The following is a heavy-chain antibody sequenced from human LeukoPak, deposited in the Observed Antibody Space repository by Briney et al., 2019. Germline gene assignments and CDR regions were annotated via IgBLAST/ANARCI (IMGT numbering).Heavy chain of an antibody. Sequence: GGSLRLSCVASGYTFSPYWMSWVRQIPGKGLEWVASISNGGGATYYVDSVRGRFTISRDDTKNSLFLQMNGLRSDDTAVYYCTRENYVPDSWGQGTLVTVSS. CDR1: GYTFSPYW. CDR2: ISNGGGAT. CDR3: TRENYVPDS. V-gene: IGHV3-7*03. J-gene: IGHJ5*02. D-gene: IGHD3-10*02.